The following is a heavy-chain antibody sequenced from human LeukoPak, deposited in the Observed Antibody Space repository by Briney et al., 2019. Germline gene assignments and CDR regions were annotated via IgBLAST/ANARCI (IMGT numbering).Heavy chain of an antibody. CDR3: ARAKVTTVFLDY. J-gene: IGHJ4*02. CDR2: ISSSSSYI. D-gene: IGHD4-17*01. Sequence: GGSLRLSCAASGFTFSSYSMNWVRQAPGKGLEWVSSISSSSSYIYYADSVKGRFTISRDNAKNSLYLQMSSLRAEDTAVYYCARAKVTTVFLDYWGQGTLVTVSS. V-gene: IGHV3-21*01. CDR1: GFTFSSYS.